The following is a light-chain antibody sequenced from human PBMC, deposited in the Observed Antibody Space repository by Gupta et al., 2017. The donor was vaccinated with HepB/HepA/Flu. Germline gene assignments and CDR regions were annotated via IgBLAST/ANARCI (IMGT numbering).Light chain of an antibody. V-gene: IGKV3-15*01. J-gene: IGKJ1*01. CDR2: GAS. CDR1: QSVSSN. CDR3: QQYNNWPRT. Sequence: EMVMTQSPAALSVSLGERATLSCRASQSVSSNLAWYQQKPGQAPRLLIYGASTRATAVPARFSGSGSGTEFTLTISSLQSEDFAVYYCQQYNNWPRTFGQGTKVEIK.